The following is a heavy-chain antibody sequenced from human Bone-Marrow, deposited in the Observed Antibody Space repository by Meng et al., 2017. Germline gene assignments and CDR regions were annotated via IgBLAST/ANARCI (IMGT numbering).Heavy chain of an antibody. V-gene: IGHV3-7*03. CDR1: GFTFSTYW. J-gene: IGHJ6*02. CDR3: AKVDYDFWSGYHLYYYYGMDV. D-gene: IGHD3-3*01. Sequence: GESLKISCATSGFTFSTYWMSWVRQAPGKGLEWVANIKEDGSEKYYVESVKGRFTISRDNSKNTLYLQMNSLRAEDTAVYYCAKVDYDFWSGYHLYYYYGMDVWGQGTTVTVSS. CDR2: IKEDGSEK.